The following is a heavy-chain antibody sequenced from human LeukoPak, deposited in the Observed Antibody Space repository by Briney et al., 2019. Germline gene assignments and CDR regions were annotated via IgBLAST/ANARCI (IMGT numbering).Heavy chain of an antibody. J-gene: IGHJ4*02. Sequence: SSETLSLTCTVSGGSISSYYWSWIRQPPGKGLEWIGSIFYTGSTYYNPSLKSRVTISVDTSKNQFSLKLNSVTAADTAVYYCARHCSGGTCYSDFDYWGQGTLVTVSS. D-gene: IGHD2-15*01. CDR3: ARHCSGGTCYSDFDY. CDR2: IFYTGST. V-gene: IGHV4-59*05. CDR1: GGSISSYY.